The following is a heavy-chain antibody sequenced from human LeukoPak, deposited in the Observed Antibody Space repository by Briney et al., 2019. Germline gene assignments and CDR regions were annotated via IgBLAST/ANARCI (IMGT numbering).Heavy chain of an antibody. D-gene: IGHD3-22*01. CDR2: ISYDGSNK. CDR3: ARDLGRSGYYTIDAFDI. Sequence: GGSLRLSCAASGFTFSSYAMHWVRQAPGKGLEWVAVISYDGSNKYYADSVKGRFTISRDNSKNTLYLQMDSLRAEDTAVYYCARDLGRSGYYTIDAFDIWGQGTMVTVSS. V-gene: IGHV3-30-3*01. J-gene: IGHJ3*02. CDR1: GFTFSSYA.